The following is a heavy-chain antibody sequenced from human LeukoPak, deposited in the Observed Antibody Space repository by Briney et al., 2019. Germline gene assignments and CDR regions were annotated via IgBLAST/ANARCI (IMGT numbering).Heavy chain of an antibody. CDR1: GYSFTSYW. D-gene: IGHD5-12*01. Sequence: GESLKISCKGSGYSFTSYWIGWVRQMPGKGLEWMGIIYPGDSDTRYSPSFQGQVTISADKSISTAYLQWSSLKALDTAMYYCARRQIVATIGAYYFDYWGQGTLVTVSS. CDR2: IYPGDSDT. V-gene: IGHV5-51*01. J-gene: IGHJ4*02. CDR3: ARRQIVATIGAYYFDY.